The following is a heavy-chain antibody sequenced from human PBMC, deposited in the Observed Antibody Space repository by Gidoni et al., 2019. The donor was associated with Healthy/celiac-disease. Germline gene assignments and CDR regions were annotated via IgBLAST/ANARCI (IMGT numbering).Heavy chain of an antibody. CDR3: TVCGENYGDYVRGDVFDI. J-gene: IGHJ3*02. D-gene: IGHD4-17*01. V-gene: IGHV3-23*01. Sequence: EVQLLESGGGLVQPGGSLRLSCAASGFTFSSYAMSWVRQAPGKGLEWVSAISGSGGSTYYADSVKGRFTISRDNSKNTLYLQMNSLRAEDTAVYYCTVCGENYGDYVRGDVFDIWGQGTMVTVSS. CDR2: ISGSGGST. CDR1: GFTFSSYA.